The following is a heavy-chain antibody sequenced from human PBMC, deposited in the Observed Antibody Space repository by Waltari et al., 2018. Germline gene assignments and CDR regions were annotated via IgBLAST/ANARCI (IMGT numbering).Heavy chain of an antibody. CDR1: GGSISSGSYY. CDR3: ARARRYCSSTSCQTVGAFDI. D-gene: IGHD2-2*01. CDR2: IYTSGST. V-gene: IGHV4-61*02. Sequence: QVQLQESGPGLVKPSQTLSLTCTVSGGSISSGSYYWSWIRQPAGQGREWIWRIYTSGSTNYNPSLKSRVTISVDTSKNQFSLKLSSVTAADTAVYYCARARRYCSSTSCQTVGAFDIWGQGTMVTVSS. J-gene: IGHJ3*02.